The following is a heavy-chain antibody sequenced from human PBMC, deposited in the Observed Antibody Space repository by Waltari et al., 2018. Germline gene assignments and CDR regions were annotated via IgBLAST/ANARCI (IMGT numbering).Heavy chain of an antibody. V-gene: IGHV4-59*01. CDR3: ARGLNYRASWFDP. D-gene: IGHD1-7*01. Sequence: QVQLQESGPGLVKPSETLSLTCTVSGGSISSYYCSWIRQPPGKGLEWIGYIYYSGSTNYNPSLKSRVTISVDTSKNQFSLKLSSVTAADTAVYYCARGLNYRASWFDPWGQGTLVTVSS. CDR2: IYYSGST. J-gene: IGHJ5*02. CDR1: GGSISSYY.